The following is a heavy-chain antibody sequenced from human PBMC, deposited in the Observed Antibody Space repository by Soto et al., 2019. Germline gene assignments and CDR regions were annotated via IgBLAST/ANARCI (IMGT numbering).Heavy chain of an antibody. J-gene: IGHJ3*02. V-gene: IGHV3-30*18. CDR1: GFTFSSYG. CDR2: ISYDGSNK. CDR3: AKAPGGIAVAGTGI. D-gene: IGHD6-19*01. Sequence: QVQLVESGGGVVQPGRSLRLSCAASGFTFSSYGMHWVRQAPGKGLEWVAVISYDGSNKYYADSVKGRFTISRDNSKNTLYLQMNSLRAEDTAVYYCAKAPGGIAVAGTGIWGQGTMVTVSS.